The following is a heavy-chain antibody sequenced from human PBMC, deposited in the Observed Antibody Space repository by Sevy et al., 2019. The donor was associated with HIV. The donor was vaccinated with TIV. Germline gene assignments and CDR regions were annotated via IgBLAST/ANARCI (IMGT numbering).Heavy chain of an antibody. CDR2: IRNKAKSSTT. CDR1: GFIFGDLY. CDR3: AAVAADRGYFNI. D-gene: IGHD6-19*01. J-gene: IGHJ2*01. Sequence: GGSLRLSCAASGFIFGDLYMDWVRQAPGKGLKWIGPIRNKAKSSTTEYAASVKGRFTITRDDSKNSLYLQMNSLKTEDTARYYCAAVAADRGYFNIWGRGTLVTVSS. V-gene: IGHV3-72*01.